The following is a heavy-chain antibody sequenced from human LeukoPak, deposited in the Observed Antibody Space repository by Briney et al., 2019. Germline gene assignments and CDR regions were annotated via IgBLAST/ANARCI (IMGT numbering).Heavy chain of an antibody. CDR3: AEEERRNY. Sequence: PSETLSLTCAVSGYSISSGYYWGWIRQPPGKGLEWIGSIYHSGSTYYNPSLKSRVTISVDTSKNQFSLKLRSVTAADTAVYYCAEEERRNYWGQGTLVTVSS. J-gene: IGHJ4*02. CDR1: GYSISSGYY. D-gene: IGHD1-1*01. V-gene: IGHV4-38-2*01. CDR2: IYHSGST.